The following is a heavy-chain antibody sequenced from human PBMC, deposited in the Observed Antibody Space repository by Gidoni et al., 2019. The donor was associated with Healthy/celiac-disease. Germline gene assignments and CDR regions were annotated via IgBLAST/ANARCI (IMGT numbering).Heavy chain of an antibody. CDR2: IKQDGSEK. CDR1: GFTLSSYW. J-gene: IGHJ6*03. CDR3: ARALKKIAAAGHDEDYYYYYYMDV. Sequence: EVQLVESGGGLVQPGGSLRLSCAASGFTLSSYWMSWVRQAPGKGLEWVANIKQDGSEKYYVDSVKGRFTISRDNAKNSLYLQMNSLRAEDTAVYYCARALKKIAAAGHDEDYYYYYYMDVWGKGTTVTVSS. D-gene: IGHD6-13*01. V-gene: IGHV3-7*03.